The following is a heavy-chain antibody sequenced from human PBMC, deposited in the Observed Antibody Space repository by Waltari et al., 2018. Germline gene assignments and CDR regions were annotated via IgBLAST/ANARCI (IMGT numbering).Heavy chain of an antibody. Sequence: QVQLQESGPGLVKPSETLSLTCTVSGGSISSHYWSWIRQPPGKGLEWIGYIYYSGSTNYNPSRRIRVTISVDTSKNQFSLKLSSVTAADTAVYYCARSGSYSGGGFDPWGQGTLVTVSS. CDR1: GGSISSHY. D-gene: IGHD1-26*01. J-gene: IGHJ5*02. V-gene: IGHV4-59*11. CDR3: ARSGSYSGGGFDP. CDR2: IYYSGST.